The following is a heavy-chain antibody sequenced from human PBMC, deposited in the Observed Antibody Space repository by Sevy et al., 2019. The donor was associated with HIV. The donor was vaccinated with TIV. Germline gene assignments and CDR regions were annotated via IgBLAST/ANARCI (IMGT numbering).Heavy chain of an antibody. CDR1: GYTFTSYG. CDR2: ISAYNGNT. D-gene: IGHD2-15*01. J-gene: IGHJ3*02. Sequence: ASVKVSCKASGYTFTSYGISWVRQAPGQGLEWMGWISAYNGNTNYAQKLQGRVTMTTDTSTSTAYMELRSLRSDDTAVYYCARDMGYCSGGSCYFVDAFHIWGQGTMVTVSS. CDR3: ARDMGYCSGGSCYFVDAFHI. V-gene: IGHV1-18*01.